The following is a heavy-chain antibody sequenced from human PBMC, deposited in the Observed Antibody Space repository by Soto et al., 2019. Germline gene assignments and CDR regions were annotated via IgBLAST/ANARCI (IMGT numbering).Heavy chain of an antibody. CDR2: MKQDGSEI. V-gene: IGHV3-7*01. CDR1: GFMFSNYW. CDR3: VRQHPTDGCYFEY. J-gene: IGHJ4*02. Sequence: EVQLVESGGGLVQPGGSLRLSCAASGFMFSNYWMTWVRQAPGKGLEWVVNMKQDGSEIHYVDSARGRFIVSRDNAKNSLYLQMNSLGVEDTGVYYGVRQHPTDGCYFEYWGQGTLVTVSS. D-gene: IGHD2-8*01.